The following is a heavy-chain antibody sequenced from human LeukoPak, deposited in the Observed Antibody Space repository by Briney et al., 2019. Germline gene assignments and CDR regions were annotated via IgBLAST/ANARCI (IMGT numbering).Heavy chain of an antibody. V-gene: IGHV1-8*03. D-gene: IGHD3-3*01. Sequence: ASVKDSCKASGYTFTSYDINWVRQAPGQGLEGMGWMNPNSGNTGYAQKFQGRVTITRNTSISTAYMELSSVRSEDTAVYYCARLFPQGAVWSGYFWYFDYWGQGTLVTVSS. CDR3: ARLFPQGAVWSGYFWYFDY. CDR2: MNPNSGNT. CDR1: GYTFTSYD. J-gene: IGHJ4*02.